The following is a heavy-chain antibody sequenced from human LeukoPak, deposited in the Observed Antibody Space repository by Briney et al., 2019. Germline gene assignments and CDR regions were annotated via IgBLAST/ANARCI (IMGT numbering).Heavy chain of an antibody. V-gene: IGHV4-39*07. CDR1: GDSISSSGYY. D-gene: IGHD6-13*01. J-gene: IGHJ4*02. CDR3: ARDSYSSTWYPSYYFDY. Sequence: SETLSLTCTVSGDSISSSGYYWGWIRQPPGKGLEWIGSIYYSGSIYYNPSLKSRVTISVDTSKNQFSLKLTSVTAADTAVYYCARDSYSSTWYPSYYFDYWGQGTLVTVSS. CDR2: IYYSGSI.